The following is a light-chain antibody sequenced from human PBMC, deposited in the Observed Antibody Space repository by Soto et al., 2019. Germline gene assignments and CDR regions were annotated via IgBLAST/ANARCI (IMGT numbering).Light chain of an antibody. CDR1: SGDIGSYNR. J-gene: IGLJ2*01. CDR2: EVT. Sequence: QSALTQPASVSGSPGQSITISCTGTSGDIGSYNRVSWYQQHPGKAPKLIIYEVTDRPSGVSNRFSGSKSGNTASLTISGLQAEDEAEYYCGTWDSRLSGVLFGGGTKLTVL. CDR3: GTWDSRLSGVL. V-gene: IGLV2-14*01.